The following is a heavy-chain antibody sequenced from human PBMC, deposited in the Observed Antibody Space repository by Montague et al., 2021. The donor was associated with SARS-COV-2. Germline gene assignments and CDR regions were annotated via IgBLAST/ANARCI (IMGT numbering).Heavy chain of an antibody. Sequence: SQTLSLTCTVSGGSISSGGYHWSWIRQHPGKGLEWIGYIYYSGSTYYNPSLKSRVTISVDTSKNQFSLKLSSVTAAGTAVYYCARAGTITMIVVVIDAFDIWGQGTMVTVSS. J-gene: IGHJ3*02. V-gene: IGHV4-31*03. CDR3: ARAGTITMIVVVIDAFDI. CDR2: IYYSGST. D-gene: IGHD3-22*01. CDR1: GGSISSGGYH.